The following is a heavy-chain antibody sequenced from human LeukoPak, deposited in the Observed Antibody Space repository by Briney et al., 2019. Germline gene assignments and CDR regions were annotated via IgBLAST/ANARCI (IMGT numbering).Heavy chain of an antibody. J-gene: IGHJ4*02. D-gene: IGHD6-6*01. CDR1: GFTFSSYG. Sequence: GGSLRLSCAASGFTFSSYGMHWVRQAPGKGLEWVAFIRYDGSNKYYADSVKGRFTISRDNSKNTLYLQMNSLRAEDTAVYYCAKEGGRGSSSGGYFDYWGQGTLVTVSS. V-gene: IGHV3-30*02. CDR2: IRYDGSNK. CDR3: AKEGGRGSSSGGYFDY.